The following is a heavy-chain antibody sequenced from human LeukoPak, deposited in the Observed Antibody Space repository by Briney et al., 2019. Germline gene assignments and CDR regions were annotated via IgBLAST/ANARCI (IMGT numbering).Heavy chain of an antibody. J-gene: IGHJ4*02. V-gene: IGHV3-30*18. Sequence: GSLRLSCAASGFSFSDSGMHWVRQAPGKGLEWVAIISFDGSRRFYADSVRGRFTVSRDNSKNTLFLQMDSLSTDDTGVYYCAKEGTDYGDYPYFFDYWGQGTLVTVSS. D-gene: IGHD4-17*01. CDR2: ISFDGSRR. CDR1: GFSFSDSG. CDR3: AKEGTDYGDYPYFFDY.